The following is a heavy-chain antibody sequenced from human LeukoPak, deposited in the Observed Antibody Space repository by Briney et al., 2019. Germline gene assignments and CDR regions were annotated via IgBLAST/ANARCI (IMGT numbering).Heavy chain of an antibody. CDR1: GFTFSSYA. J-gene: IGHJ4*02. V-gene: IGHV3-23*01. D-gene: IGHD3-9*01. CDR3: AKDTQGLRYFDWLLTFDY. CDR2: ISGSGGST. Sequence: HSGGSLRLSCAASGFTFSSYAMSWVRQAPGKGLEWVSAISGSGGSTYYADSVKGRFTISRDNSKNTLYLQMNSLRAEDTAVYYCAKDTQGLRYFDWLLTFDYWGQGTLVTVSS.